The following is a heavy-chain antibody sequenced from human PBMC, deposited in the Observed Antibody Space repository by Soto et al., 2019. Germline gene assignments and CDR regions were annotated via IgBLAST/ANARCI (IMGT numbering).Heavy chain of an antibody. Sequence: SETLSLTCTVSGGSISSSSYYWGWIRQPPGKGLEWIGSIYYSGSTYYNPSLKSRVTISVDTSKNQFSLKLSSVTAADTAVYYCAREGIAAAGTFDYWGQGTLVTVSS. D-gene: IGHD6-13*01. V-gene: IGHV4-39*02. CDR2: IYYSGST. CDR1: GGSISSSSYY. J-gene: IGHJ4*02. CDR3: AREGIAAAGTFDY.